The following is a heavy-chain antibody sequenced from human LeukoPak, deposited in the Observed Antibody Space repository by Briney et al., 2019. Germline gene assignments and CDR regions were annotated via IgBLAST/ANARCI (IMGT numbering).Heavy chain of an antibody. J-gene: IGHJ4*02. Sequence: ASVKVSCKASGYTFTGCYMHWVRQAPGQGRGWRGGMGPNSGNTGYAQKFQGRVTITRNTSISTAYMELSSLRSEDTAVYYCAKLGGGAAEDYWGQGTLVTVSS. CDR2: MGPNSGNT. CDR1: GYTFTGCY. D-gene: IGHD6-13*01. V-gene: IGHV1-8*03. CDR3: AKLGGGAAEDY.